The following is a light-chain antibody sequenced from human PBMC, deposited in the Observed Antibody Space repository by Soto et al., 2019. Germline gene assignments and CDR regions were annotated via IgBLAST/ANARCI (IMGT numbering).Light chain of an antibody. Sequence: QSALTQPPSASGSPGQSVTISCTGTSSDVGSYNYVSWYQQHPGKAPKLMIYEVIKRPSGVPDRFSGSKSGNTASLTVSGLQAEDEADYYCSSYAGSLYVFGTGTKLTVL. V-gene: IGLV2-8*01. CDR2: EVI. CDR1: SSDVGSYNY. CDR3: SSYAGSLYV. J-gene: IGLJ1*01.